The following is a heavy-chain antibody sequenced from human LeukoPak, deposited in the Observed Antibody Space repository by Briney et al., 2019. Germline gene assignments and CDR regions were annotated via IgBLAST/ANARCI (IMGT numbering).Heavy chain of an antibody. V-gene: IGHV3-30*03. Sequence: PGGSLRLSCAASGFTFSNHGMHWVRQAPGKGLEWVALISYDGSEEYYADSVKGRFAISRDKSKNTLYLQMNSLRAEDTAVYYCAAIDYWGQGTLVTVSP. J-gene: IGHJ4*02. CDR1: GFTFSNHG. CDR2: ISYDGSEE. CDR3: AAIDY.